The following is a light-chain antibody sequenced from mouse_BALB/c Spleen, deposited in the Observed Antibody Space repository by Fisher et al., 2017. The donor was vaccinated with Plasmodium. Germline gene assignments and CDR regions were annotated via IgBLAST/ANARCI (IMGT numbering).Light chain of an antibody. J-gene: IGKJ2*01. CDR3: QQSNSWPYT. Sequence: DIVITQTTATLSVTPGDGVSLSCRASQSINNYLHWYQQRSHESPRLLINYGSQSISGLPSRFSGRGSGTDFTLIINSVETEDFGIYFCQQSNSWPYTFGGGTKL. CDR2: YGS. CDR1: QSINNY. V-gene: IGKV5-45*01.